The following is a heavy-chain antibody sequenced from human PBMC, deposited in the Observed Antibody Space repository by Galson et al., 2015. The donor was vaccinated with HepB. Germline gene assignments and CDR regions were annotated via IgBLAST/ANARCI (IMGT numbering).Heavy chain of an antibody. J-gene: IGHJ4*02. CDR3: AKDPYLYHALAGNMAGFDY. CDR2: ISYDGRNK. D-gene: IGHD6-19*01. CDR1: GVTFSNYG. Sequence: SLRLSCAASGVTFSNYGFHWVRQAPGKGLEWVTVISYDGRNKHYADSVKGRFTISRDNSKNMVYLQTNSLRAEDTALYYCAKDPYLYHALAGNMAGFDYWGQGTLVTVSS. V-gene: IGHV3-30*18.